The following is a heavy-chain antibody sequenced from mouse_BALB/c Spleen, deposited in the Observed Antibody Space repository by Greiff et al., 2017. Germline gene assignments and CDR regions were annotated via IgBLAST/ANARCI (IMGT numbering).Heavy chain of an antibody. J-gene: IGHJ2*01. CDR3: ARDGNFDY. D-gene: IGHD2-1*01. CDR1: GFAFSSYD. V-gene: IGHV5-12-1*01. CDR2: ISSGGGST. Sequence: EVKVVESGGGLVKPGGSLKLSCAASGFAFSSYDMSWVRQTPEKRLEWVAYISSGGGSTYYPDTVKGRFTISRDNAKNTLYLQMSSLKSEDTAMYYCARDGNFDYWGQGTTLTVSS.